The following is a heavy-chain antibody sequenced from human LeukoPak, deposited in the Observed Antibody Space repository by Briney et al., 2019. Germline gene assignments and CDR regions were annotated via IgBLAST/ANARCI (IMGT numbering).Heavy chain of an antibody. Sequence: PSETLSLTCTVSGGSISSYHWTWIRQPPGKGLEWIGYIYYSGSTNYNPSLKSRVTISVDTSRNQFSLKLSSVTAADTAVYYCARHLQLGEGSIDAFDMWGQGTMVTVSS. D-gene: IGHD5-24*01. CDR1: GGSISSYH. J-gene: IGHJ3*02. CDR2: IYYSGST. V-gene: IGHV4-59*08. CDR3: ARHLQLGEGSIDAFDM.